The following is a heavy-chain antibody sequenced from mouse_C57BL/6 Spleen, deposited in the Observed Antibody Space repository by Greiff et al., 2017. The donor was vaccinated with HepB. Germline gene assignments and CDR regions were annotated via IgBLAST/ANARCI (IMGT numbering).Heavy chain of an antibody. CDR1: GYTFTDYE. CDR3: TRANQRYFDY. D-gene: IGHD4-1*01. V-gene: IGHV1-15*01. CDR2: IDPETGGT. J-gene: IGHJ2*01. Sequence: VQLQQSGAELVRPGASVTLSCKASGYTFTDYEMHWVKQTPVHGLEWIGAIDPETGGTAYNQKFKGKAILTADKSSSTAYMELRSLTSEDSAVYYCTRANQRYFDYWGQGTTLTVSS.